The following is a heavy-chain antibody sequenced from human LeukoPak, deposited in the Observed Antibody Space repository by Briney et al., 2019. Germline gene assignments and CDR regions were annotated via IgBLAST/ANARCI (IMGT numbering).Heavy chain of an antibody. J-gene: IGHJ3*02. CDR1: GGSFSGYY. CDR2: INHSGST. V-gene: IGHV4-34*01. D-gene: IGHD4-17*01. Sequence: SETLSLTCAVYGGSFSGYYWSWIRQPPGKGLEWIGEINHSGSTNYNPSLKSRVTISVDMSKNQFSLKLSSVTAADTAVYYCAGHYGDLDAFDIWGQGTMVTVSS. CDR3: AGHYGDLDAFDI.